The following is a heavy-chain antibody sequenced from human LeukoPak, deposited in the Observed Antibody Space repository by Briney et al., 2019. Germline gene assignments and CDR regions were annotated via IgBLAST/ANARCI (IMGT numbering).Heavy chain of an antibody. V-gene: IGHV4-34*01. CDR1: GGSFSGYY. J-gene: IGHJ5*02. CDR3: ARHPSVGTGYYARTDARPTNWFEP. Sequence: PSETLSLTCAVYGGSFSGYYWSWIRQPPGKGLEWIGEINHSGSTNYNPSLKSRVTISVDTSKNQFSLKLSSVTAADTAVYYCARHPSVGTGYYARTDARPTNWFEPWGQGTLVTVSS. D-gene: IGHD3/OR15-3a*01. CDR2: INHSGST.